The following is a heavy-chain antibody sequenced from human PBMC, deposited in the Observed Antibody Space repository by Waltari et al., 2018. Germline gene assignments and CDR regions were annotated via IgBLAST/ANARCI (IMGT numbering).Heavy chain of an antibody. CDR3: AKDIAPAGTRYFDY. V-gene: IGHV3-23*01. CDR2: IGGSGIST. D-gene: IGHD6-13*01. J-gene: IGHJ4*02. Sequence: EVQLLESGGGLVQPGGSLRLSCVASGLTLSRYTMSGVRQAPGKGLEWVSSIGGSGISTYYADSVKGRFTISRDNSKDTLYLQINSLRAEDTAVYYCAKDIAPAGTRYFDYWGQGTLVTVSS. CDR1: GLTLSRYT.